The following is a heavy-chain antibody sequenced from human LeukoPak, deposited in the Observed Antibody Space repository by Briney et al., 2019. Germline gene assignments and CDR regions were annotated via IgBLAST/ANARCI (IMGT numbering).Heavy chain of an antibody. CDR1: GFTVNNNY. CDR2: IYSGGTT. Sequence: GGSLRLSCAASGFTVNNNYMSWVRQAPGKGLECVSVIYSGGTTYYADPVRGRFSISRDSSKNTVYLQMNSLRVEDTAVYYCARDPGGSYSHGIWGQGTLVAVSS. J-gene: IGHJ4*02. V-gene: IGHV3-53*01. D-gene: IGHD1-26*01. CDR3: ARDPGGSYSHGI.